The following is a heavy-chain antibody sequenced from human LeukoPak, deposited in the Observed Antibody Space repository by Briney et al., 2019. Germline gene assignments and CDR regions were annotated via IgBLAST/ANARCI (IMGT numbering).Heavy chain of an antibody. Sequence: SETLSLTCAVSGGSISSSNWWSWVRQPPGKGLEWIGEIYHSGSTNYSPSLKSRATISVDKSKNQFSLKLSSVTAADAAVYYCASLWFGETYYYGMDVWGQGTTVTVSS. D-gene: IGHD3-10*01. CDR2: IYHSGST. V-gene: IGHV4-4*02. CDR3: ASLWFGETYYYGMDV. J-gene: IGHJ6*02. CDR1: GGSISSSNW.